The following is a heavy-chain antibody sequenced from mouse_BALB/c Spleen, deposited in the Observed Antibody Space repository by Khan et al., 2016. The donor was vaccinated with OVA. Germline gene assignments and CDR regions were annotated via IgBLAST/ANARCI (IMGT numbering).Heavy chain of an antibody. J-gene: IGHJ2*01. V-gene: IGHV3-2*02. CDR2: ISYIGSI. CDR1: GYSITSGYG. CDR3: ARTARIKY. Sequence: EVLLVVSGPGLVKPSQSLSLTCTVTGYSITSGYGWNCNWQFPGNKLEWMGYISYIGSINYNSSLKSRISITLDTSKDQFFLQLNSVTTEETATYYCARTARIKYWGQGTTLTVAS. D-gene: IGHD1-2*01.